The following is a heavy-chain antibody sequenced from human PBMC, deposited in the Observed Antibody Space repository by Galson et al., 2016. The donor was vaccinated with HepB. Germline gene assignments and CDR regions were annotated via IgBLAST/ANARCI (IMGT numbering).Heavy chain of an antibody. CDR3: ARDYADRSQXXXFDY. Sequence: QAPGKGLEWVAVIWXXXSKXXXADXXXGRSXISNXXSKNXXYLQXNSLRAEDTAVYYCARDYADRSQXXXFDYWGXXTLVXVSS. CDR2: IWXXXSKX. V-gene: IGHV3-33*01. J-gene: IGHJ4*01. D-gene: IGHD3-16*01.